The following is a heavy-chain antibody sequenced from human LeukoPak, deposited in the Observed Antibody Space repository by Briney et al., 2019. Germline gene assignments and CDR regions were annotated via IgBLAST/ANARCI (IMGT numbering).Heavy chain of an antibody. CDR1: GFTVSSNY. CDR2: IYSGGST. V-gene: IGHV3-66*01. J-gene: IGHJ6*03. CDR3: ARGYCSGGSCYPYYMDV. Sequence: GGSLTLSCAASGFTVSSNYMSWVRQAPGKGLEWVSVIYSGGSTYYSDSVKGRFTISRDNSKNTLYLQMNSLRAEDTAVYYCARGYCSGGSCYPYYMDVWGKGTTVTISS. D-gene: IGHD2-15*01.